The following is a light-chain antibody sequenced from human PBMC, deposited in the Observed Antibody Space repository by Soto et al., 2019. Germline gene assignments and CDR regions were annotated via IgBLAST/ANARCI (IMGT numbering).Light chain of an antibody. Sequence: DIQMAQSPSSLSASVGDRVTITCRASQGIRSYVAWYQQKPGKVPKLLIYAASSLQSGVPSRFSGSGSGTHFTLTFSSLQPEDVATYYCQKYNSAPQGVTFGPGTKVDIK. CDR3: QKYNSAPQGVT. J-gene: IGKJ3*01. CDR1: QGIRSY. V-gene: IGKV1-27*01. CDR2: AAS.